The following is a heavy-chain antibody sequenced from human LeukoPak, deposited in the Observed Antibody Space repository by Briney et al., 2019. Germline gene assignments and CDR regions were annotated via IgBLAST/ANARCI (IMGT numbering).Heavy chain of an antibody. J-gene: IGHJ3*02. CDR1: GGSFSGFY. V-gene: IGHV4-34*12. D-gene: IGHD6-19*01. CDR2: LIHSGST. CDR3: ARVRFLRGWSVVNAAFDI. Sequence: PSDTLSLTRAVYGGSFSGFYWSLIRQPTRKGLEWIGELIHSGSTHYNPSLKSRVTISVDTPKNQFSLKLSSVTAADTAVYYCARVRFLRGWSVVNAAFDIWGQGTMVTVSS.